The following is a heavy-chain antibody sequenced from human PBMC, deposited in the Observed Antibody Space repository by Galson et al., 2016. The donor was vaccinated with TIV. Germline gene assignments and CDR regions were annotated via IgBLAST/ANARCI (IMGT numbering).Heavy chain of an antibody. Sequence: SLRLSCAASGFSVSDNYINWVRQAPGKGLEWVSIIFSEGNTNYVDSVKGRFTISRDFSRNTLFLQMNSLRDEDSAVYYCARDRRHCGNECFLYYFYGMDVWGPGTTVTVSS. J-gene: IGHJ6*02. CDR3: ARDRRHCGNECFLYYFYGMDV. CDR2: IFSEGNT. V-gene: IGHV3-66*02. D-gene: IGHD2-21*01. CDR1: GFSVSDNY.